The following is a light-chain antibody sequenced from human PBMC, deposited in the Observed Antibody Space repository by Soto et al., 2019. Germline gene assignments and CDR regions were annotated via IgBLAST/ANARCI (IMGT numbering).Light chain of an antibody. CDR3: TSRTITIPHVI. Sequence: QSVLTQPASVSGSPGQSITISCSGTSSDIGAFNFVSWYQQHPGKAPQLMIFEVTNRPSGVSSRFSGSKSGNTASLTISGLQAEDEADYYCTSRTITIPHVIFGGGTKLTVL. CDR2: EVT. V-gene: IGLV2-14*01. J-gene: IGLJ2*01. CDR1: SSDIGAFNF.